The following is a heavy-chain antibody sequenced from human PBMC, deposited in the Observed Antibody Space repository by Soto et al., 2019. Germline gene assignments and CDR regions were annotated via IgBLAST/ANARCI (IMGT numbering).Heavy chain of an antibody. J-gene: IGHJ4*02. CDR2: IKSKTDGGTT. CDR1: GFTFSNAW. V-gene: IGHV3-15*01. CDR3: TTDDSSGMSFDY. Sequence: VGSLRLSCAASGFTFSNAWMSWVRQAPGKGLEWVGRIKSKTDGGTTDYAAPVKGRFTISRDDSKNTLYLQMNSLKTEDTAVYYCTTDDSSGMSFDYWGQGTLVTVST. D-gene: IGHD3-22*01.